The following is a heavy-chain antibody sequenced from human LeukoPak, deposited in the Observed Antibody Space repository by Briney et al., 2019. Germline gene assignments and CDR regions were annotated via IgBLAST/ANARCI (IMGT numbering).Heavy chain of an antibody. D-gene: IGHD1-26*01. Sequence: GGSLRLSCAASGFTFSSYAMHWVRQAPGKGLEYVSAISSNGGSTYYANSVKGRFTISRDNSKNTLYLQMGSLRAEDMAVYYCARDNSVGDNAWWFDPWGRGTMVTVSS. V-gene: IGHV3-64*01. CDR1: GFTFSSYA. CDR3: ARDNSVGDNAWWFDP. CDR2: ISSNGGST. J-gene: IGHJ5*02.